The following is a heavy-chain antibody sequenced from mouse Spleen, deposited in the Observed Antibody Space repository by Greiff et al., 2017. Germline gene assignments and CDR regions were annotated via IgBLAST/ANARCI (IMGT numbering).Heavy chain of an antibody. CDR2: IYPGGGYT. Sequence: LQESGAELVRPGTSVKISCKASGYTFTNYWLGWVKQRPGHGLEWIGDIYPGGGYTNYNEKFKGKATLTADTSSSTAYMQLSSLTSEDSAVYFCARKETGFAYWGQGTLVTVSA. J-gene: IGHJ3*01. CDR3: ARKETGFAY. V-gene: IGHV1-63*02. CDR1: GYTFTNYW.